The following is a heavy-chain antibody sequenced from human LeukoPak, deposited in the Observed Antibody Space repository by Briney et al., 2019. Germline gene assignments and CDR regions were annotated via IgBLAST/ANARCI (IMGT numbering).Heavy chain of an antibody. J-gene: IGHJ4*02. D-gene: IGHD2-21*02. V-gene: IGHV4-59*08. CDR1: GGSISSYY. Sequence: TSETLSLTCTVSGGSISSYYWSWIRQPPGKGLEWIGYIYYSGSTNYNPSLKSRVTISVDTSKNQFSLKLTSVTAADTAVYYCASDRRRGDWVRVADDWGPGTLVTVSS. CDR2: IYYSGST. CDR3: ASDRRRGDWVRVADD.